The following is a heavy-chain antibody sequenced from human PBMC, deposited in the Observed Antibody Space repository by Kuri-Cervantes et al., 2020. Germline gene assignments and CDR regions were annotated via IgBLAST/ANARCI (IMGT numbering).Heavy chain of an antibody. Sequence: ASVKVSCKASGYTFTSYGISWVRQAPGQGLEWMGWISAYNGDTNYAQKLQGRVTTTTDTSTSTAYMELRSLRSDDTAVYYCARDRVRIAAAGQYNWFDPWGQGTLVTVSS. CDR1: GYTFTSYG. D-gene: IGHD6-13*01. V-gene: IGHV1-18*01. CDR2: ISAYNGDT. CDR3: ARDRVRIAAAGQYNWFDP. J-gene: IGHJ5*02.